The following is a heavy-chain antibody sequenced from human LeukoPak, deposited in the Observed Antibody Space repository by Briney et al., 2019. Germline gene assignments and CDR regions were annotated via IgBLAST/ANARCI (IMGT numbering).Heavy chain of an antibody. Sequence: ASVKVSCKASGYTFTGYDLHWVRQAPGQGLEWMGWIDTKNGVTNYAQKFQGRVTTTRDTSITTAYMELGRLRSDDTALYYCARANRGFGEPSGFDFWGQGTMVTVSS. J-gene: IGHJ3*01. D-gene: IGHD3-10*01. CDR2: IDTKNGVT. V-gene: IGHV1-2*02. CDR1: GYTFTGYD. CDR3: ARANRGFGEPSGFDF.